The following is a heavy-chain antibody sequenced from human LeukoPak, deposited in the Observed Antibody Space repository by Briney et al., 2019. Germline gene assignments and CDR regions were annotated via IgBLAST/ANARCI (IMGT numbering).Heavy chain of an antibody. CDR3: ARGEAAAGVYYYYMDV. J-gene: IGHJ6*03. Sequence: ASVKVSCKASGYTFTGYYMHWVRQAPGQGLEWMGWINPNSGGTNYAQKFQGRVTMTRDTSISTAYMELSRLRSDDTAVYYCARGEAAAGVYYYYMDVWGKGTTVTVSS. V-gene: IGHV1-2*02. CDR1: GYTFTGYY. D-gene: IGHD6-13*01. CDR2: INPNSGGT.